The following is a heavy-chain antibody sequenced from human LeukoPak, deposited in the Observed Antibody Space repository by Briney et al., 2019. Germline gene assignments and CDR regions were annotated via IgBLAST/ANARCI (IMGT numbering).Heavy chain of an antibody. CDR1: GGSISSYY. J-gene: IGHJ4*02. V-gene: IGHV4-59*01. CDR3: ARMGFLHPVPWGGGEFDY. D-gene: IGHD3-16*01. CDR2: IYYSGST. Sequence: PSETLSLTCTVSGGSISSYYWSWIRQPPGKGLEWIGYIYYSGSTNYNPSLKSRVTISVDTSKNQFSLKLSSVTAADTAVYYCARMGFLHPVPWGGGEFDYWGQGTLVTVSS.